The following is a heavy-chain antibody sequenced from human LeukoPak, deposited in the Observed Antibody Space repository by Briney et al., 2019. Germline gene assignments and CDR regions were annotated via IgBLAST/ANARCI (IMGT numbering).Heavy chain of an antibody. CDR1: GGSISSYC. CDR2: SYINGST. V-gene: IGHV4-4*07. Sequence: SETLSLTCTVSGGSISSYCWSWIRQPAGKGLEWIGRSYINGSTNYNPSLNSRVTMSVDTCKNKFSLKLSSETAADTAVYYCAREKEVGTFDYWGQGTMVTVSS. D-gene: IGHD4-23*01. CDR3: AREKEVGTFDY. J-gene: IGHJ4*02.